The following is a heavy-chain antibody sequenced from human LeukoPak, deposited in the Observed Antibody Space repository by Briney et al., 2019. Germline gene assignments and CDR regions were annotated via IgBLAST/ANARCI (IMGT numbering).Heavy chain of an antibody. CDR2: INWNGGST. D-gene: IGHD1-26*01. CDR3: ARDLDYSGSYRNRWFDP. J-gene: IGHJ5*02. V-gene: IGHV3-20*04. Sequence: PGGSLRLSCAASGFTFDDYGMSWVRQAPGKGLEWVSGINWNGGSTGYADSVKGRFTISRDNAKNSLHLQMNSLRAEDTALYYCARDLDYSGSYRNRWFDPWGQGTLVTVSS. CDR1: GFTFDDYG.